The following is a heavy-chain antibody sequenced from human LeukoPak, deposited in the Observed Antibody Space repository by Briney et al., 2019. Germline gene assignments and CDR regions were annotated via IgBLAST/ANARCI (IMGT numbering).Heavy chain of an antibody. Sequence: RASETLSLTCTVSGGSISSYYWSWIRQPPGKGLEWIGYIYYSGSTNYNPSLKSRVTISVDTSKNQFSLKLSSVTAADTAVYYCARASGYCSSTSCYGSSYYYYGMDVWGQGTTVTVSS. J-gene: IGHJ6*02. CDR2: IYYSGST. CDR1: GGSISSYY. V-gene: IGHV4-59*01. D-gene: IGHD2-2*03. CDR3: ARASGYCSSTSCYGSSYYYYGMDV.